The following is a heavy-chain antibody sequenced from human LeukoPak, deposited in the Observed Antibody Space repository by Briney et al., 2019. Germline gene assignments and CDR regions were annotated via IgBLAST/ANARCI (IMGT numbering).Heavy chain of an antibody. CDR2: ISWNSGSI. V-gene: IGHV3-9*01. Sequence: GRSLRVSCAASGFTFGDYAMHWVRQALGKGLEWVSGISWNSGSIGYADSVKGRFTISRDNAKNSLYLQMNSLRAEDTALYYCAKDSSGYYEHFDYWGQGTLVTVSS. J-gene: IGHJ4*02. D-gene: IGHD3-22*01. CDR1: GFTFGDYA. CDR3: AKDSSGYYEHFDY.